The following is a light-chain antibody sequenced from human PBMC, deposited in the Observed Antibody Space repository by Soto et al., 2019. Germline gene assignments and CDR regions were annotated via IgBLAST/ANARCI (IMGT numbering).Light chain of an antibody. CDR1: QTISNW. J-gene: IGKJ4*01. CDR2: DAS. Sequence: DIQMTQSPSTLSASVGDRVTITCRASQTISNWLAWYQQKPGKAPTLLIYDASTLERGVPSRFSGTGSGTEFTLSIDSLQPDDFATYYCQQYNSYPLTFGGGTKVEIK. V-gene: IGKV1-5*01. CDR3: QQYNSYPLT.